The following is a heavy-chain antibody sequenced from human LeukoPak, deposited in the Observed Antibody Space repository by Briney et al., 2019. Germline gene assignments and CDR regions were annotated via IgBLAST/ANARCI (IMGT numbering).Heavy chain of an antibody. CDR2: ISYDGSNK. CDR3: AKATSRNGREDY. V-gene: IGHV3-30*18. Sequence: GGSLRLSCAASGFTFSSYGMHWVRQAPGKGLEWVAVISYDGSNKYYADSVKGRFTISRDNSKNTLYLQMNSLRAEDTAVYYCAKATSRNGREDYWGQGTLVTVSS. CDR1: GFTFSSYG. J-gene: IGHJ4*02. D-gene: IGHD1-1*01.